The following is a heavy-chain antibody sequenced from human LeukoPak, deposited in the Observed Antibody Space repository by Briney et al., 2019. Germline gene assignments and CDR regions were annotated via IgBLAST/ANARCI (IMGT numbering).Heavy chain of an antibody. CDR2: IYSGGST. CDR3: ARWGVSGTTTDAFDI. V-gene: IGHV3-66*01. J-gene: IGHJ3*02. D-gene: IGHD3-10*01. Sequence: GGSLRLSCAASGFTVNSNYMSWVRQAPGKGLEWVSVIYSGGSTYYADSVKGRFTISRDNSKNTLYLQMNSLRAEDTAVYYCARWGVSGTTTDAFDIWGQGTMVTVSS. CDR1: GFTVNSNY.